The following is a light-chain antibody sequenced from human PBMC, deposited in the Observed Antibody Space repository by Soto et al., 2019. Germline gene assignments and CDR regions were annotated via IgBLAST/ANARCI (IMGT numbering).Light chain of an antibody. Sequence: QSVLTQPPSVSGAPGQKITMSCTGSSSNIGAGYDVHWYQQLPGAAPRLLIYADNNRPSGVPDRFSASNSGTSASLAITGLQGEDEAVYYCQSYDTSLSGVIFGAGTKPHRP. CDR2: ADN. CDR3: QSYDTSLSGVI. J-gene: IGLJ2*01. CDR1: SSNIGAGYD. V-gene: IGLV1-40*01.